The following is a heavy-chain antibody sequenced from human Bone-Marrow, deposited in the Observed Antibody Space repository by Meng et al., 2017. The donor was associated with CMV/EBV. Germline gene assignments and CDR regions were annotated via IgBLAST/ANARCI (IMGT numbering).Heavy chain of an antibody. Sequence: GSLRLSCAVYGGSFSGYYWSWIRQPPGKGLEWIGEINHSGSTNYNPSLKSRVTISVDTSKNQFSLKLSSVTAADTAVYYCARGKGIAVAEPGALDYWGQGTLVTVSS. CDR2: INHSGST. CDR1: GGSFSGYY. CDR3: ARGKGIAVAEPGALDY. D-gene: IGHD6-19*01. V-gene: IGHV4-34*01. J-gene: IGHJ4*02.